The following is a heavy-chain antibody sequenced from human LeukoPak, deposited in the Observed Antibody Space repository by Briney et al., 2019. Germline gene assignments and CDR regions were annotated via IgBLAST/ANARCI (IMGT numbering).Heavy chain of an antibody. CDR1: GFTFSRLW. Sequence: GGSLRLSCSASGFTFSRLWMSWVRQAPGKGLEYVALIKQGGSEIYHMDSVKGRFTISRDDATNSLYLQMNSLRVEDTALYYCARDRESESDSEGGYWGQGTLVTVSS. CDR2: IKQGGSEI. CDR3: ARDRESESDSEGGY. J-gene: IGHJ4*02. D-gene: IGHD2-15*01. V-gene: IGHV3-7*01.